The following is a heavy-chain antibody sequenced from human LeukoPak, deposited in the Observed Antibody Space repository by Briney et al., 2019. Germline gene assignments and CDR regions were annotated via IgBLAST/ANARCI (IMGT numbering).Heavy chain of an antibody. D-gene: IGHD2-8*01. CDR3: TRGTDGLWDF. CDR2: ISTGSSTI. J-gene: IGHJ4*02. V-gene: IGHV3-48*01. Sequence: GGSLRLSCAASGFTFSSYSMNWVRQAPGKGLEWVSYISTGSSTIYYADSVKGRFTISRDNAKNSLYLQMNSLRAEDTAVYYCTRGTDGLWDFWGQGTLVTVSS. CDR1: GFTFSSYS.